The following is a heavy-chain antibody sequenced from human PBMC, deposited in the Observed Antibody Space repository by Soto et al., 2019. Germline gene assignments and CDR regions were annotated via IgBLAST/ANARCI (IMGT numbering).Heavy chain of an antibody. J-gene: IGHJ4*02. CDR1: GGSISSGGYY. V-gene: IGHV4-31*03. Sequence: TLSLTCTVSGGSISSGGYYWSWIRQHPGKGLEWIGYIYYSGSTYYNPSLKSRVTISVDTSKNQFSLKLSSVTAADTAVYYCARSLANYDFWRGYNWGQGTLVTVSS. CDR2: IYYSGST. D-gene: IGHD3-3*01. CDR3: ARSLANYDFWRGYN.